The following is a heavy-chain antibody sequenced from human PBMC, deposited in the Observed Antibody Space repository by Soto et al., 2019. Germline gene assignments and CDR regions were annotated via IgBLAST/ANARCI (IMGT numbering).Heavy chain of an antibody. CDR2: ISYSGTT. Sequence: QVQLQESGPGLVKPSQTPSLTCTVSGGSISSGNYYWSWIRQPPGKGLEWIGFISYSGTTHYSASLRSRVSISVDTSKNQFSLDLSSVTAADTAVYYCATMGTPVTGLYYFDYWGQGTLVTVSS. CDR3: ATMGTPVTGLYYFDY. J-gene: IGHJ4*02. D-gene: IGHD4-17*01. V-gene: IGHV4-30-4*01. CDR1: GGSISSGNYY.